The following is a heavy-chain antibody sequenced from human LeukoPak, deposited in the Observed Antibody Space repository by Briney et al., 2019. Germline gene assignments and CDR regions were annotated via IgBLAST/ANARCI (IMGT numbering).Heavy chain of an antibody. V-gene: IGHV4-59*12. CDR2: IYYSGST. D-gene: IGHD3-22*01. CDR1: GGSISSYY. J-gene: IGHJ4*02. CDR3: ARGSIVVARRAFDY. Sequence: SETLSLTCTVSGGSISSYYWSWIRQPPGKGLEWIGYIYYSGSTNYNPSLKSRVTISVDTSKNQFSLKLSSVTAADTAVYYCARGSIVVARRAFDYWGQGTLVTVSS.